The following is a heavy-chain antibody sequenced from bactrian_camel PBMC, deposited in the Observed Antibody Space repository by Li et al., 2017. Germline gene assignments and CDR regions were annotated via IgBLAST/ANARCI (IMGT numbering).Heavy chain of an antibody. Sequence: VQLVESGGGSVQAGGSLKLSCEFSGNTNADYCMGWYRQAPGKEKEGVAVVDSRGAASYTETAKGRFTISKDRAKNTLYLQMNSLEPEDSAMYYCAADVEYCSGYDERCCGKYEETYNYWGQGTQVTVS. V-gene: IGHV3S53*01. CDR2: VDSRGAA. J-gene: IGHJ4*01. D-gene: IGHD3*01. CDR3: AADVEYCSGYDERCCGKYEETYNY. CDR1: GNTNADYC.